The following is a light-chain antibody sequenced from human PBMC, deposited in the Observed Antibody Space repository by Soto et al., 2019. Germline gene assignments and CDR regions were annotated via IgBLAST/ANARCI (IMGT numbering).Light chain of an antibody. CDR3: QQYDNLPLT. CDR2: DAS. J-gene: IGKJ4*01. CDR1: QDISNY. Sequence: DVQMTQSPSSLSASVGDRVTITCQASQDISNYLNGYQQKPGKAPKLLIYDASNLEIGVPSRFSGSGSGTDFTFTISSLQPEDIATYYCQQYDNLPLTFGGGTKVEIK. V-gene: IGKV1-33*01.